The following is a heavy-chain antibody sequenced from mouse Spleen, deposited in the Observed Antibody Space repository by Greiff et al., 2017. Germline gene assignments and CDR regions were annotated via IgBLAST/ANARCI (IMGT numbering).Heavy chain of an antibody. CDR3: ASPYYSNWYFDV. V-gene: IGHV3-6*01. J-gene: IGHJ1*01. D-gene: IGHD2-5*01. CDR1: GYSITSGYY. CDR2: ISYDGSN. Sequence: EVKLVESGPGLVKPSQSLSLTCSVTGYSITSGYYWNWIRQFPGNKLEWMGYISYDGSNNYNPSLKNRISITRDTSKNQFFLKLNSVTTEDTATYYCASPYYSNWYFDVWGAGTTVTVSS.